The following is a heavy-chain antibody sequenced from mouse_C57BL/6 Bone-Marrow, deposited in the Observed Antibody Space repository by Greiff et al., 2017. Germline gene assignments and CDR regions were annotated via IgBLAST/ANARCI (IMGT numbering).Heavy chain of an antibody. Sequence: EVQLVESGGGLVKPGGSLKLSCAASGFTFSSYTMSWVRQTPEKRLEWVATISGGSGNTYYPDSVKGRFTISRDNAKNTLYLQMSSLRSEDTALYYCASLYYYGSSYPPWFAYWGQGTLVTVSA. CDR3: ASLYYYGSSYPPWFAY. D-gene: IGHD1-1*01. CDR1: GFTFSSYT. CDR2: ISGGSGNT. J-gene: IGHJ3*01. V-gene: IGHV5-9*01.